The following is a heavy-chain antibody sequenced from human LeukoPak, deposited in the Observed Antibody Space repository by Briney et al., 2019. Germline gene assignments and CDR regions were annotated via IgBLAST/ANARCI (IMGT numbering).Heavy chain of an antibody. Sequence: GASLRLSCAASGFTFSSYAMSWVRQAPGRGMEWVSAISGSGGSTYYADSVKGRFTISRDNSKNTLYLQMNSLRAEDTAVYYCAKETAVGGFDPWGQGTLVTVSS. J-gene: IGHJ5*02. CDR3: AKETAVGGFDP. V-gene: IGHV3-23*01. CDR1: GFTFSSYA. D-gene: IGHD1-14*01. CDR2: ISGSGGST.